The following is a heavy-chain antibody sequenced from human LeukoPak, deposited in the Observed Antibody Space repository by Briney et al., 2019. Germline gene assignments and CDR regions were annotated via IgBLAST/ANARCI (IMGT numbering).Heavy chain of an antibody. CDR3: ARALGYCSGGSCYSRPNGMDV. CDR1: GGSISSYY. J-gene: IGHJ6*02. D-gene: IGHD2-15*01. Sequence: SETLSLTCTVSGGSISSYYWSWIRQPPGKGLEWIGYIYYSGSTNYNPSLKSRVTISVDTSKNQFSLKLSSVTAADTAVYYCARALGYCSGGSCYSRPNGMDVWGQGTTVTVSS. CDR2: IYYSGST. V-gene: IGHV4-59*08.